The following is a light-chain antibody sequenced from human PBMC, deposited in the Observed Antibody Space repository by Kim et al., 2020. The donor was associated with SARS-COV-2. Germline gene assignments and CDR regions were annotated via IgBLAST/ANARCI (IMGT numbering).Light chain of an antibody. CDR2: LNSDGSH. J-gene: IGLJ3*02. Sequence: QPVLTQSPSASASLGASVKLTCTLSSGHSTYAIAWHQQLPERGPRYLMKLNSDGSHSKGDGVPDRFSGSSSGTERYLTISSLQSEDEADYYCQTWGSGLWVFGGGTQLTVL. CDR1: SGHSTYA. V-gene: IGLV4-69*01. CDR3: QTWGSGLWV.